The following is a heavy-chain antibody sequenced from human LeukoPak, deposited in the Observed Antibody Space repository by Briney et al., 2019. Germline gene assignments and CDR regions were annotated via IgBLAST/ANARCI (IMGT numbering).Heavy chain of an antibody. CDR3: ARGDSSGYYYPYFDY. Sequence: GSLRLSCAASGFTFSSYGMSWVRQPPGKGLEWIGEINHSGSTNYNPSLKSRVTISVDTSKNQFSLKLSSVTAADTAVYYCARGDSSGYYYPYFDYWGQGTLVTVSS. CDR1: GFTFSSYG. D-gene: IGHD3-22*01. V-gene: IGHV4-34*01. J-gene: IGHJ4*02. CDR2: INHSGST.